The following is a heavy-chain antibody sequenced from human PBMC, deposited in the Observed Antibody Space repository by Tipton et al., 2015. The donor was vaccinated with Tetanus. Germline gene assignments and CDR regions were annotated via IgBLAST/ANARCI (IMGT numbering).Heavy chain of an antibody. D-gene: IGHD6-19*01. V-gene: IGHV1-18*04. J-gene: IGHJ4*02. Sequence: QLVQSGAEVKKPGASAKVSCKASGYTFTGNYMHWVRQAPGQGLEWMGWISVYNGNTNYGQNVQGRVTMTTDTPTSTAYMELRSLRSDDTAVYYCARVPTNPLAVDRPTDYWGQGTLVTVSS. CDR3: ARVPTNPLAVDRPTDY. CDR1: GYTFTGNY. CDR2: ISVYNGNT.